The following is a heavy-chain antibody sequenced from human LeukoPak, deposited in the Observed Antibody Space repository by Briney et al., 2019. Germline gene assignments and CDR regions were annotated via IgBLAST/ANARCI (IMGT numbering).Heavy chain of an antibody. CDR2: ISAYNGNT. J-gene: IGHJ4*02. V-gene: IGHV1-18*01. Sequence: ASVKVSCKASGYTFTSYGISWVRQAPGQGLEWMGWISAYNGNTNYAQKLQGRVTMTTDTSTSTAYMELRSLRSDDTAVYYCARDWGVDSLGYSYGKRGSTRLDYWGQGTLITVSS. D-gene: IGHD5-18*01. CDR1: GYTFTSYG. CDR3: ARDWGVDSLGYSYGKRGSTRLDY.